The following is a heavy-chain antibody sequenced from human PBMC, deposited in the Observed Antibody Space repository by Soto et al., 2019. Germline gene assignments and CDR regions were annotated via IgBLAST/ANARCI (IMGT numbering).Heavy chain of an antibody. CDR3: AKAAWGYYDSTGGYYFDF. CDR2: ISGSGGTT. D-gene: IGHD3-22*01. Sequence: VQLLESGGGLVQPGGSLRLSCAASGFTFNDYAMTWVRQAPGKGLEWVSQISGSGGTTHYADSVKGRFTISRDNSKNTLFLQMDSLRAGDTALYYCAKAAWGYYDSTGGYYFDFWGPGTLVTVSS. CDR1: GFTFNDYA. V-gene: IGHV3-23*01. J-gene: IGHJ4*02.